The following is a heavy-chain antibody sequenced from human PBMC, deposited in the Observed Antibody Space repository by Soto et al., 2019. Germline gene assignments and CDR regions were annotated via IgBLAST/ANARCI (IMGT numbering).Heavy chain of an antibody. J-gene: IGHJ4*02. CDR3: ARINGGSPDF. D-gene: IGHD2-15*01. CDR1: TGSINNHF. Sequence: SETLSLTCTVSTGSINNHFWSWIRQPAGKGLEWIGHIYKTGTTTYNPSLKSRATMSVDPPRNRFSLKLSSVTAADTAVYYCARINGGSPDFWGQGTPVTVSS. V-gene: IGHV4-4*07. CDR2: IYKTGTT.